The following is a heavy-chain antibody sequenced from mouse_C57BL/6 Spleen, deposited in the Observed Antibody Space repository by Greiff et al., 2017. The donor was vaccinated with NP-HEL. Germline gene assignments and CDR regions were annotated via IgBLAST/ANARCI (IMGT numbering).Heavy chain of an antibody. V-gene: IGHV1-26*01. CDR2: INPNNGGT. CDR3: ARTLLTDFDD. CDR1: GYTFTDYY. D-gene: IGHD1-1*01. J-gene: IGHJ2*01. Sequence: EVQLQQSGPELVKPGASVKISCKASGYTFTDYYMNWVKQSHGKSLEWIGDINPNNGGTSYNQKFKGKATLTVDKSSSTAYMELRSLTSEDSAVYYCARTLLTDFDDWGQGTTLTVSS.